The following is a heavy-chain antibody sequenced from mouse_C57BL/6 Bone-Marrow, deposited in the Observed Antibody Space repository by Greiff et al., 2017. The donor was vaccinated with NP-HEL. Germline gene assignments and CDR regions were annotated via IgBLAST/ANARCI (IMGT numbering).Heavy chain of an antibody. CDR2: ISGGGGNT. V-gene: IGHV5-9*01. CDR1: GFTFSSYT. Sequence: EVKVVESGGGLVKPGGSLKLSCAASGFTFSSYTMSWVRQTPEKRLEWVATISGGGGNTYYPDSVKGRFTISRDNAKNTLYLQMSSLRSEDTALYYCARHYDYDGAWFAWWGQGTLVTVSA. D-gene: IGHD2-4*01. CDR3: ARHYDYDGAWFAW. J-gene: IGHJ3*01.